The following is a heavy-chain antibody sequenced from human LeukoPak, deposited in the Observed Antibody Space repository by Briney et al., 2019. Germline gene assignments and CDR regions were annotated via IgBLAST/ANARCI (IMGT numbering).Heavy chain of an antibody. CDR1: GFTFSSYA. V-gene: IGHV3-30*04. D-gene: IGHD6-6*01. Sequence: GGSLRLSCAASGFTFSSYAMHWVRQAPGKGLEGVAVISYDGSNKYYADSVKGRFTISRENYKNTLYLQMNRLRAEDTAVYYCARPLEYSSSSGLGYYSYMDVWGKGTTVTVSS. J-gene: IGHJ6*03. CDR2: ISYDGSNK. CDR3: ARPLEYSSSSGLGYYSYMDV.